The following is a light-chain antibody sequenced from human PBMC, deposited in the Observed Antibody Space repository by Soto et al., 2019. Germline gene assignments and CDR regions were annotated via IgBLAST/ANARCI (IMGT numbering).Light chain of an antibody. CDR3: QQYGSSPRT. CDR1: QSVSSSF. CDR2: GAS. V-gene: IGKV3-20*01. J-gene: IGKJ1*01. Sequence: EILLTQSPGTLSLSPGERATLSCRASQSVSSSFLAWYQQKPGQAPRLLIYGASSRASGIPDRFSGSGSGTDFTLTISRLEPGDFAVYYCQQYGSSPRTFGQGTKVEIK.